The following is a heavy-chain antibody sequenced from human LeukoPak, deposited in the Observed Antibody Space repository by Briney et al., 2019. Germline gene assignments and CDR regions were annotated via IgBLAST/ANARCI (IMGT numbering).Heavy chain of an antibody. CDR3: ARDGYSSSWYGTDREYFQH. CDR1: GYTFTSYG. Sequence: ASVKVSCKASGYTFTSYGISWVRQAPGQGLEWMGWISAYNGNTNYAQKLQGRVTMTTDTSTSTAYMELRSLRSDDTAVYYCARDGYSSSWYGTDREYFQHWGQGTLVTVS. J-gene: IGHJ1*01. CDR2: ISAYNGNT. V-gene: IGHV1-18*01. D-gene: IGHD6-13*01.